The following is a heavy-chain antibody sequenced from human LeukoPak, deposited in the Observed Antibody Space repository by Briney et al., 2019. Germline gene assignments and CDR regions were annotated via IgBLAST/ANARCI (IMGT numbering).Heavy chain of an antibody. Sequence: GASVEVSFTASGYTFTIYDINWVRQATGQGLEWMGWMNPNSGNTGYAQKFQGRVTITADESTSTAYMELSSLRSEDTAVYYCARVAAEVVGVPGAIGFGWLRRDYYYMDVWGKGTTVTVSS. V-gene: IGHV1-8*01. J-gene: IGHJ6*03. CDR2: MNPNSGNT. CDR3: ARVAAEVVGVPGAIGFGWLRRDYYYMDV. CDR1: GYTFTIYD. D-gene: IGHD2-2*02.